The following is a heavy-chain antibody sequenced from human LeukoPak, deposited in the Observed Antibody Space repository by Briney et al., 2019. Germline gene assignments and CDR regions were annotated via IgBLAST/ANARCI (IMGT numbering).Heavy chain of an antibody. CDR1: GYTFTSYD. V-gene: IGHV1-8*01. CDR2: MNPNSGNT. D-gene: IGHD3-10*01. CDR3: ARGVIWFGDYYFDY. J-gene: IGHJ4*02. Sequence: GASVKVSCKASGYTFTSYDINWVRQATGQGLEWMGWMNPNSGNTGYAQKLQGRVTMTRNTSISTAYMELSSLRSEDTAVYYCARGVIWFGDYYFDYWGQGTLVTVSS.